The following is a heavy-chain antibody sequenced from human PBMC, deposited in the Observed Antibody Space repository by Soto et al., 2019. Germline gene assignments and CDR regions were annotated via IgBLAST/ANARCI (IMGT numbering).Heavy chain of an antibody. Sequence: QVQLVESGGGVVQPGRSLRLSCAASGFTFSSYGMHWVRQAPGKGLEWVAVIWYDGSNKYYADSVKGRFTISRDNSKNTLYLQMNSLRAEDTAVYYCARDSSGIAVAVFDYWGQGTLVTVSS. D-gene: IGHD6-19*01. V-gene: IGHV3-33*01. J-gene: IGHJ4*02. CDR2: IWYDGSNK. CDR1: GFTFSSYG. CDR3: ARDSSGIAVAVFDY.